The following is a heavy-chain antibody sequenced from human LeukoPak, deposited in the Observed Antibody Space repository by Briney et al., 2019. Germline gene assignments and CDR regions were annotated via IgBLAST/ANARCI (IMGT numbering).Heavy chain of an antibody. Sequence: SETLSLTCTVSGGSISSYYWSWIRQPPGKGLEWIGYIYTSGSTNYNPSLKSRVTISVDTSKNQFSLKLSSVTAADTAVYYCARHGYSSGWDYYFDYWGQGTLVTVSS. J-gene: IGHJ4*02. CDR3: ARHGYSSGWDYYFDY. CDR2: IYTSGST. D-gene: IGHD6-19*01. CDR1: GGSISSYY. V-gene: IGHV4-4*09.